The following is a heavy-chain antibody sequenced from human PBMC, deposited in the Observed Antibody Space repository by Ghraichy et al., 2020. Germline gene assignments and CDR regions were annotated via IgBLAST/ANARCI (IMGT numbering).Heavy chain of an antibody. CDR1: GGSFSDYY. J-gene: IGHJ6*03. CDR3: ARGHLRSYYGSGSYYKTPYYFYYYLDV. V-gene: IGHV4-34*01. Sequence: SETLSLTCAVDGGSFSDYYWTWIRQPPGKGLEWIGEINPSGSSNNNPSLNSRVTITIDTSNNQLSLRLTSMTAADTAVYYCARGHLRSYYGSGSYYKTPYYFYYYLDVWGKGTTVTVSS. D-gene: IGHD3-10*01. CDR2: INPSGSS.